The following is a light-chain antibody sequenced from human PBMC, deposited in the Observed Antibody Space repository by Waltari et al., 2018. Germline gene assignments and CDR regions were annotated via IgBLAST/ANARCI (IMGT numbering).Light chain of an antibody. J-gene: IGKJ3*01. CDR1: QGISSY. Sequence: AIRITQSPSSLSASTGDRVTITCRASQGISSYLAWYQQKPGKAPKLLIYAASTLQSGVPSRFRGSGSGTDFTLTISCLQSEDFATYYCQQYYSYPVTFGPGTKVDIK. CDR3: QQYYSYPVT. CDR2: AAS. V-gene: IGKV1-8*01.